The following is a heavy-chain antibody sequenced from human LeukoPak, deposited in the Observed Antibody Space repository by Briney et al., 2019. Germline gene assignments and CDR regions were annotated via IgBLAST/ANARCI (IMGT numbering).Heavy chain of an antibody. Sequence: GGSLRLSCAASGVTFSNHWLHWVRQAPGKGLVWVSRINSDGSSTIYADSVKGRFTISRDNVKNTVSLQMNSLRAEDTAVYYCTRTMYSSSFDWWGQGTLVTVSS. CDR1: GVTFSNHW. J-gene: IGHJ4*02. V-gene: IGHV3-74*01. CDR2: INSDGSST. CDR3: TRTMYSSSFDW. D-gene: IGHD6-13*01.